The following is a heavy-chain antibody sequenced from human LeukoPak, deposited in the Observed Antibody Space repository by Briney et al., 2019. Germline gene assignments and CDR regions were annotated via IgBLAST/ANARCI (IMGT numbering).Heavy chain of an antibody. CDR1: GGSFSGYY. CDR3: ARGLRVGRITTRGAFDI. V-gene: IGHV4-34*01. J-gene: IGHJ3*02. D-gene: IGHD3-3*01. CDR2: INHSGST. Sequence: SETLSLTCAVYGGSFSGYYWSWIRQPPGKGLEWIGEINHSGSTNYNPSLKSRVTISVDTPKNQFSLNLTSVTAADTAVYYCARGLRVGRITTRGAFDIWGQGTMVTVSS.